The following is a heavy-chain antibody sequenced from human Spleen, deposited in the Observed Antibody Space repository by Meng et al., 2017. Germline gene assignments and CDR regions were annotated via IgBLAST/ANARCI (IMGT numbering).Heavy chain of an antibody. CDR1: GCSFINFG. CDR3: ARMSLGGNFDP. V-gene: IGHV1-18*01. D-gene: IGHD3-16*01. Sequence: LQSGACVKKLSASVNVSCNASGCSFINFGRKWKRQGPGLGREGMVYHSTYNDNTKCAQKFLDRVTMTTNRSTSTAFMDLSSLKSDVTAGYYCARMSLGGNFDPWGQGTLVTVSS. CDR2: HSTYNDNT. J-gene: IGHJ5*02.